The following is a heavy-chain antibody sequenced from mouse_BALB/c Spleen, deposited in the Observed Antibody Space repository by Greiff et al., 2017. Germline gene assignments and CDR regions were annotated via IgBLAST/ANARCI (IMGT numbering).Heavy chain of an antibody. J-gene: IGHJ4*01. Sequence: EVKVVESGGGLVKPGGSLKLSCAASGFTFSSYTMSWVRQTPEKRLEWVATISSGGSYTYYPDSVKGRFTISRDNAKNTLYLQMSSLKSEDTAMYYCTRDGAYYYAMDYWGQGTSVTVSS. V-gene: IGHV5-6-4*01. CDR2: ISSGGSYT. CDR3: TRDGAYYYAMDY. CDR1: GFTFSSYT.